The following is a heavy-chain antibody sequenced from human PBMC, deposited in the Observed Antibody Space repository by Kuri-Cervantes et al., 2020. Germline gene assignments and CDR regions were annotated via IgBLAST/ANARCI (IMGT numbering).Heavy chain of an antibody. CDR2: IYYTGST. CDR1: GESIISYY. Sequence: SETLSLTCTVSGESIISYYWSWIRQPPGKGLEWIGYIYYTGSTNYNPSLKSRVTISVDTSKNQFSLKLSSVTAADTAVYYCARGGIERNVLRYFDWLLCWFDPWGQGTLVTVSS. D-gene: IGHD3-9*01. J-gene: IGHJ5*02. V-gene: IGHV4-59*12. CDR3: ARGGIERNVLRYFDWLLCWFDP.